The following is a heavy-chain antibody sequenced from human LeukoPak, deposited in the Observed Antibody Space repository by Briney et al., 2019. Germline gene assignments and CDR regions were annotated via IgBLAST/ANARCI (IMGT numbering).Heavy chain of an antibody. Sequence: GGSLRLSCAASGFTFSSYAMHWVRQAPGKGLEWVSAISSTGGTAYYADSVKGRFTISRDNSKNTLYLQMNSLRAEDTAVYYCAKENTKTPIRPGEATVTKGYFDYWGQGTLVTVSS. J-gene: IGHJ4*02. V-gene: IGHV3-23*01. CDR3: AKENTKTPIRPGEATVTKGYFDY. CDR1: GFTFSSYA. CDR2: ISSTGGTA. D-gene: IGHD4-17*01.